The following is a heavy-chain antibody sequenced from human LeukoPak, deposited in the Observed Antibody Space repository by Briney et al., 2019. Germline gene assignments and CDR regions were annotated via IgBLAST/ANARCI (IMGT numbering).Heavy chain of an antibody. D-gene: IGHD3-16*02. J-gene: IGHJ6*02. CDR1: GFTFSSHA. Sequence: PRGSLRLSCAASGFTFSSHAMSWVRQAPGKGLEWVSAISGSGGSTYYADSVKGRFTISRDNSKNTLYLQMNSLRAEDTAVYCCARGPNHDYVWGSYRGPYYYYYGMDVWGQGTTVTVSS. CDR2: ISGSGGST. CDR3: ARGPNHDYVWGSYRGPYYYYYGMDV. V-gene: IGHV3-23*01.